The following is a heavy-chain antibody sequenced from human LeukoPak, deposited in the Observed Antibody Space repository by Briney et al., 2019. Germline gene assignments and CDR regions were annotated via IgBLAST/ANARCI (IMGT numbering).Heavy chain of an antibody. D-gene: IGHD3-10*01. CDR2: IINSGSNT. Sequence: PGGSLRLSCAASGFTFSNYAISWVRQAPGKGLEWVSTIINSGSNTYYADSVKGRFTISRDNSKNTLYLQMSSLRAEDTAVYYCAKGFGSLDYWGQGALVTVSS. V-gene: IGHV3-23*01. J-gene: IGHJ4*02. CDR1: GFTFSNYA. CDR3: AKGFGSLDY.